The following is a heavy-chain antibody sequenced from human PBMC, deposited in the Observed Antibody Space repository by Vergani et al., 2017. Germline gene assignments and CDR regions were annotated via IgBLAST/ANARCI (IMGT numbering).Heavy chain of an antibody. Sequence: QVQLQQWGAGLLKPSETLSLTCAVYGGSFSGYYWSWIRQPPGKGLEWIGEINHSGSTNYNPSLKSRVTISVDTSKNQFSLKLSSVTAADTAVYYCARLNATVRIYYYYEMDVWGKGTTVTVSS. J-gene: IGHJ6*04. D-gene: IGHD2/OR15-2a*01. CDR2: INHSGST. CDR3: ARLNATVRIYYYYEMDV. V-gene: IGHV4-34*01. CDR1: GGSFSGYY.